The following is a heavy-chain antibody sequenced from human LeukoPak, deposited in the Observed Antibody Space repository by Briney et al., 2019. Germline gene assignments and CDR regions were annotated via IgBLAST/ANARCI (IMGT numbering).Heavy chain of an antibody. J-gene: IGHJ4*02. CDR2: MSGSGGST. V-gene: IGHV3-23*01. CDR1: GFTFSSYS. Sequence: GESLRLSCAASGFTFSSYSINWVRQAPGKGLEWVSGMSGSGGSTYYADFVKGQFTISRDNSKNTLYLQMNTLRAEDTAIYYCAKDSLPSYGGYFDFWGQGTLVTVSS. D-gene: IGHD3-16*01. CDR3: AKDSLPSYGGYFDF.